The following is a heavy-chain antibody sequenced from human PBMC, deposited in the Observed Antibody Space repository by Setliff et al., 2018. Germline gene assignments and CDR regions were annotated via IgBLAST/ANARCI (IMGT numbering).Heavy chain of an antibody. CDR3: ARESVVVVTTTNYHYYMDV. J-gene: IGHJ6*03. D-gene: IGHD2-21*02. Sequence: ASLKVSCKASGYTFTDHYLYWVRQAPGQGLEWIGGIIPIFGTTTYPQKFQGRVTITTVESTSTGYMERSRLRSEDTAVYYCARESVVVVTTTNYHYYMDVWGEGTTVTVSS. CDR1: GYTFTDHY. CDR2: IIPIFGTT. V-gene: IGHV1-69*05.